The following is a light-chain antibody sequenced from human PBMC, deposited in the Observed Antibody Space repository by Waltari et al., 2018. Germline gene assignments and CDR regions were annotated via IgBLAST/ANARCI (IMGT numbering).Light chain of an antibody. CDR2: DAS. V-gene: IGKV3-20*01. Sequence: EIVLTQSPGNLSLSPGERATLSCRASQSFSRALAWYQQKPGQAPRPLIYDASTRAIGIPDRFSGGGSGTDFSLTISRLEPEDFAVYYCQHYVRLPVTFGQGTTVEIK. CDR3: QHYVRLPVT. CDR1: QSFSRA. J-gene: IGKJ1*01.